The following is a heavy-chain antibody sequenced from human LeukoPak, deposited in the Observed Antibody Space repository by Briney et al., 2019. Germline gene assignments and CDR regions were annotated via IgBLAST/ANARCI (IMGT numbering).Heavy chain of an antibody. Sequence: PGGSLRLSCAATGFTFSDYYMSWLRQPPGKGLEWISYISSSGSADYYADSVQGRFTVSRDNAKSSLYLQMNSLRAEDTAVYYCARTQKYYDLWSGMNWGQGTLVTVSS. CDR2: ISSSGSAD. J-gene: IGHJ4*02. D-gene: IGHD3-3*01. CDR1: GFTFSDYY. CDR3: ARTQKYYDLWSGMN. V-gene: IGHV3-11*04.